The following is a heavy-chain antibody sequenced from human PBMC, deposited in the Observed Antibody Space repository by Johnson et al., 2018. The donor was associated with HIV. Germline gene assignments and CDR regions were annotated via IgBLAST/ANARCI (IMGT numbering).Heavy chain of an antibody. CDR2: IYSGGST. CDR3: AKWSPRSVNDAFDI. D-gene: IGHD2/OR15-2a*01. V-gene: IGHV3-NL1*01. CDR1: GFTFSSYG. J-gene: IGHJ3*02. Sequence: VQLVESGGGLVKPGGSLRLSCAASGFTFSSYGMHWVRQAPGKGLEWGAVIYSGGSTYYADSVKGRFTISRDNSKNTLYLQMNSLRAEDTAVYYCAKWSPRSVNDAFDIWGQGTMITVSS.